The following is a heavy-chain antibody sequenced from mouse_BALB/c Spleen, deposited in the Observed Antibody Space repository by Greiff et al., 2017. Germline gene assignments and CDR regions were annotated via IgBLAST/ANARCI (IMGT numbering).Heavy chain of an antibody. CDR3: AREGDYYGSGYFDV. V-gene: IGHV1-14*01. J-gene: IGHJ1*01. CDR1: GYTFTSYV. CDR2: INPYNDGT. D-gene: IGHD1-1*01. Sequence: VQLQQSGPELVKPGASVKMSCKASGYTFTSYVMHWVKQKPGQGLEWIGYINPYNDGTKYNEKFKGKATLTSDKSSSTAYMELSSLTSEDSAVYYCAREGDYYGSGYFDVWGAGTTVTVSS.